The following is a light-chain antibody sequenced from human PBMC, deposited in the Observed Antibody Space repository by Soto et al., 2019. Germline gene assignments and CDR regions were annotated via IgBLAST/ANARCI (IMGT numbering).Light chain of an antibody. J-gene: IGLJ2*01. CDR2: DNN. V-gene: IGLV1-51*01. CDR3: SSYTSSSTL. Sequence: QSVLTQSPSVSAAPGQKVTISCSGSSSNIGNNYVSWYQQLPGTAPKLLIYDNNKRPSGIPDRFSGSKSGTSGTLDITGLQTGDEADYYCSSYTSSSTLFGGGTKLTVL. CDR1: SSNIGNNY.